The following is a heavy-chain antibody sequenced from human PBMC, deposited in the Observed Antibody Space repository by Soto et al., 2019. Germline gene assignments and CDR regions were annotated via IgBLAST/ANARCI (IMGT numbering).Heavy chain of an antibody. CDR1: GGSISTSAYS. V-gene: IGHV4-39*01. CDR2: IYYSGIT. CDR3: ARHRDGGGGSCDFDY. D-gene: IGHD2-15*01. J-gene: IGHJ4*02. Sequence: SETLSLTCTVSGGSISTSAYSWSWIRQSPGKELDWIATIYYSGITYYNPSLRSRVTVSVDTSKNQFSLRLSSVTAADTAVFYCARHRDGGGGSCDFDYCGQGAVVTVS.